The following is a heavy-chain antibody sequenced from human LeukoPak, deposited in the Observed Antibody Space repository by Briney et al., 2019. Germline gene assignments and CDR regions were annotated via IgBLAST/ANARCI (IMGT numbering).Heavy chain of an antibody. CDR3: AELGITMIGGV. Sequence: GGPLRLSCAASGFTFSNYGMRWVRQAAGKGLEGVSYISSSGSNIYYADSVKGRFTISRDNPKNSLYLQMNSLRAEDTAVYYCAELGITMIGGVWGKGTTVTISS. V-gene: IGHV3-48*04. J-gene: IGHJ6*04. CDR1: GFTFSNYG. CDR2: ISSSGSNI. D-gene: IGHD3-10*02.